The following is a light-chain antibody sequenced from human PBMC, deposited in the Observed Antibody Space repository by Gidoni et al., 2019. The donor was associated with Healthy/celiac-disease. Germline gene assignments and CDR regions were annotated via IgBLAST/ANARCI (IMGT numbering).Light chain of an antibody. Sequence: SYELTQPPSVSVSPGQTASITCSGDTLGDKYACWYQQKPGQSPVLVIYQDSKRPSGIPERFSGSNSGNTATLTISGTQAMDEADYYCQAWDSFGGGTKLTVL. CDR3: QAWDS. J-gene: IGLJ2*01. CDR1: TLGDKY. CDR2: QDS. V-gene: IGLV3-1*01.